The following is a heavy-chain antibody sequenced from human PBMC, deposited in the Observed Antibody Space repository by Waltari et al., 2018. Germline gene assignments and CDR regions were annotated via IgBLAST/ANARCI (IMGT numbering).Heavy chain of an antibody. CDR1: GGSISSGDYY. V-gene: IGHV4-30-4*08. CDR2: IYYSRST. CDR3: ARVGTDSSSWYGYWFDP. D-gene: IGHD6-13*01. J-gene: IGHJ5*02. Sequence: QLQLQESGPGLVTPSQTLSLTCTVSGGSISSGDYYWSWIRHPPGKGLEWIGYIYYSRSTYYNPSLKSRVTISVDTSKNQFSLKLSSVTAADTAVYYCARVGTDSSSWYGYWFDPWGQGTLVTVSS.